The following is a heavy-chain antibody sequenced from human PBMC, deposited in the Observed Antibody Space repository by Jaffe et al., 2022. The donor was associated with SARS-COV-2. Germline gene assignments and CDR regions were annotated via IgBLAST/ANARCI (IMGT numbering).Heavy chain of an antibody. CDR2: ISYDGSNK. J-gene: IGHJ6*02. Sequence: QVQLVESGGGVVQPGRSLRLSCAASGFTFSSYAMHWVRQAPGKGLEWVAVISYDGSNKYYADSVKGRFTISRDNSKNTLYLQMNSLRAEDTAVYYCAREGPDYYDSSGYYYYYYGMDVWGQGTTVTVSS. D-gene: IGHD3-22*01. CDR3: AREGPDYYDSSGYYYYYYGMDV. V-gene: IGHV3-30-3*01. CDR1: GFTFSSYA.